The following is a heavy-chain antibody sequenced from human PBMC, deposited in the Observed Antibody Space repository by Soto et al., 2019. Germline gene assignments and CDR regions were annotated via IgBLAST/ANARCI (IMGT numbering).Heavy chain of an antibody. Sequence: ASVKVSCKASGYTFTSYGISWVRQAPGQGLEWMGWISAYNGNTNYAQKLQGRVTMTTDTSTSTAYMELRSLRSDDTAVYYCARAPYSGSYYYYYGMDVRGQGTTVTVSS. CDR2: ISAYNGNT. D-gene: IGHD1-26*01. CDR3: ARAPYSGSYYYYYGMDV. V-gene: IGHV1-18*01. J-gene: IGHJ6*02. CDR1: GYTFTSYG.